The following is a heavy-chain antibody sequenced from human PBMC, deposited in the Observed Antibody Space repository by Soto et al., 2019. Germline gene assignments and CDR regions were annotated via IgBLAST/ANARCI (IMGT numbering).Heavy chain of an antibody. CDR3: AKKVNSGSGSQFFDY. D-gene: IGHD3-10*01. CDR2: FRSGGDDDTT. V-gene: IGHV3-23*01. Sequence: LRLSCAASGFTFSSYSMSWVRQAPGKGLEWVSGFRSGGDDDTTYYADSVRGRFTISRDNSKNTLFLQMNSLRAEDTAIYYCAKKVNSGSGSQFFDYWGQGTLVTVSS. J-gene: IGHJ4*02. CDR1: GFTFSSYS.